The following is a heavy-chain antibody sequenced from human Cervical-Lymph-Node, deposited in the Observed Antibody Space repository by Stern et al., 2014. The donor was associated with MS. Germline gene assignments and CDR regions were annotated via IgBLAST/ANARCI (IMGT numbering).Heavy chain of an antibody. CDR2: IFPGGSDI. CDR1: GYTFTSYW. V-gene: IGHV5-51*01. J-gene: IGHJ4*02. Sequence: DQLVQSGPEVKRPGESLKISCQASGYTFTSYWIGWVRQMPGKGLEWIAIIFPGGSDIRYSPSFQGQVTISADKSSSTAYLQGNNLKASDTAIYYCARQRYFDYWGQGTLVTVSS. CDR3: ARQRYFDY.